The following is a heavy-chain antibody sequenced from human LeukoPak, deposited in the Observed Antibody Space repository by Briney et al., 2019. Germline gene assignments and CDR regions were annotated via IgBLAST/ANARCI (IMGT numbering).Heavy chain of an antibody. CDR1: GFSFTRNG. CDR2: IRYDGNNK. Sequence: GGSPRLSCAASGFSFTRNGMHWVRQAPGKGLEWVAFIRYDGNNKYYADSVKGRFSISRDNSKNTVYLQMSSLRAEDTAVYYCAKDKEVRYFDHWGQGTLVTVSS. D-gene: IGHD1-14*01. V-gene: IGHV3-30*02. J-gene: IGHJ4*02. CDR3: AKDKEVRYFDH.